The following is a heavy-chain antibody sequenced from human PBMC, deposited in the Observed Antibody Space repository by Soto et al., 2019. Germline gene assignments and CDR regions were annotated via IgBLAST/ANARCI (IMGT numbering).Heavy chain of an antibody. D-gene: IGHD1-1*01. CDR2: SSNSGTFT. Sequence: GGSLRLSCAASGFTLSGHYMSWIHQAPGKGLEWVSFSSNSGTFTKYADSVKGRFTISRDNAKNSLYLQINSLRGEDTAIYFCERSGDNYTALASWATGPPATVSS. CDR1: GFTLSGHY. CDR3: ERSGDNYTALAS. J-gene: IGHJ4*02. V-gene: IGHV3-11*03.